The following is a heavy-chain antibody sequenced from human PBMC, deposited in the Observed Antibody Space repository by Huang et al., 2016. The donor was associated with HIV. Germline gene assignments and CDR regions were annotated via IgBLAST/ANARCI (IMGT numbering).Heavy chain of an antibody. D-gene: IGHD3-10*01. V-gene: IGHV5-51*01. CDR3: ARQGLWLPPTDPFDY. J-gene: IGHJ4*02. CDR1: GYNFDRYW. CDR2: SYPGDADT. Sequence: EVHLVQSGAEVKEPGESLKISCQAFGYNFDRYWIGWVRQMPGKGLGGMGVSYPGDADTRYDPSFQGQVTISADQSINTAYLQWSSLKASDTAIYFCARQGLWLPPTDPFDYWGQGTPVTVSA.